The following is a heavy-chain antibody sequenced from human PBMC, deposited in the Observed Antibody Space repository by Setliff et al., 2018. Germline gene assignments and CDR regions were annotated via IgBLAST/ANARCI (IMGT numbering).Heavy chain of an antibody. CDR3: ARVPNFWSGYSDY. Sequence: SETLSLTCTVSGGSISSSGYYWGWIRQPPGKGLEWLGEINHSGSTNCNPSLKSRVTISVDTSKNQFSLRLSSVTAADTAVYYCARVPNFWSGYSDYWGQGTLVTVSS. V-gene: IGHV4-39*07. CDR1: GGSISSSGYY. D-gene: IGHD3-3*01. CDR2: INHSGST. J-gene: IGHJ4*02.